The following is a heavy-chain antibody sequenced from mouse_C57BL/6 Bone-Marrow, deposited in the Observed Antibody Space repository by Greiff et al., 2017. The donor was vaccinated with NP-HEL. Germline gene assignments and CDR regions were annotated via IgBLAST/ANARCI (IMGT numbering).Heavy chain of an antibody. D-gene: IGHD3-2*02. Sequence: EVKLVESGGGLVKPGGSLKLSCAASGFTFSSYTMSWVRQTPEKRLEWVATISGGGGNTYYPDSVKGRFTISRDNAKNTLYLQMSSLRSEDTALYYCASLDSSGYGYWGKGTTLTVSS. CDR1: GFTFSSYT. V-gene: IGHV5-9*01. CDR3: ASLDSSGYGY. CDR2: ISGGGGNT. J-gene: IGHJ2*01.